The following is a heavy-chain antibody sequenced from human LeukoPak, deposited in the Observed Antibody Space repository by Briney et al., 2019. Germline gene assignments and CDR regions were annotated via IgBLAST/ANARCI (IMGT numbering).Heavy chain of an antibody. CDR3: ARHRGRSYYYYYGMDV. V-gene: IGHV4-59*08. CDR2: IYYSGST. J-gene: IGHJ6*02. Sequence: SETLSLTCTVAGGSISSYYWSWIRQPPGKGLEWIGYIYYSGSTNYNPSLKSRVTISVDTSKNQFSLKLSSVTAADTAVYYCARHRGRSYYYYYGMDVWGQGTTVTVSS. CDR1: GGSISSYY.